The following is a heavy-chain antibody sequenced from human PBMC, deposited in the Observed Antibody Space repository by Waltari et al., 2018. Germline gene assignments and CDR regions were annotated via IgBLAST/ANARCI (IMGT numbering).Heavy chain of an antibody. D-gene: IGHD1-26*01. CDR3: ARNSLLVGAPDY. CDR2: ISGSGGST. Sequence: EVQLLESGGGLVQPGGSLRLSCAASGFTFSSYAMSWVRQAPGVGLEWVSAISGSGGSTYYADSVKGRFTISRDNSKNTLYLQMNSLRAEDTAVYYCARNSLLVGAPDYWGQGTLVTVSS. V-gene: IGHV3-23*01. CDR1: GFTFSSYA. J-gene: IGHJ4*02.